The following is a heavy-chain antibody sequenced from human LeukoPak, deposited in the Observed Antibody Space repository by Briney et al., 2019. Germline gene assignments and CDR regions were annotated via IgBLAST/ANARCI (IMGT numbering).Heavy chain of an antibody. CDR2: ISSSGSTI. D-gene: IGHD6-19*01. CDR1: GFTFSDYY. V-gene: IGHV3-11*01. J-gene: IGHJ3*02. CDR3: ARAEYGSGWYWKVDAFDI. Sequence: PGGSLRLSCAASGFTFSDYYMSWIRQAPGKGLEWVSYISSSGSTIYYADSVRGRFTISRDNAKNSLYLQMNSLRAEDTAVYYCARAEYGSGWYWKVDAFDIWGQGTMVTVSS.